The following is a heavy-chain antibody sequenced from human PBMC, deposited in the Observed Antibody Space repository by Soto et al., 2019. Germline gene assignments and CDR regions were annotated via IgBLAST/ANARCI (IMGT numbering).Heavy chain of an antibody. CDR3: VKDRVTKGDDLFDP. CDR2: IGSSERIR. V-gene: IGHV3-11*01. CDR1: GVSFSDYY. J-gene: IGHJ5*02. D-gene: IGHD4-17*01. Sequence: QVQLVESGVGVGKPGESLRLSCAASGVSFSDYYMSWVRQAPGKGLEWVSDIGSSERIRYYAESVRGRFTISRDNAKNSLYLQMNSLRVEDTAVYYCVKDRVTKGDDLFDPWGQGTLVTVSS.